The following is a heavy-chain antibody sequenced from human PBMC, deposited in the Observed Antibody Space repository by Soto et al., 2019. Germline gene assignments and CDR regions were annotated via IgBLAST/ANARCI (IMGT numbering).Heavy chain of an antibody. D-gene: IGHD2-15*01. CDR3: ARGVVVVAASQLGWFDP. Sequence: SVKVSCKASGGTFSRDAISWVRQAPGQGLGWMGGIIPMFGTAKYVQKFQGRLTITADESTTTAYMELRSLRSDDTAVYYCARGVVVVAASQLGWFDPWGQGTLVTVSS. CDR1: GGTFSRDA. J-gene: IGHJ5*02. V-gene: IGHV1-69*13. CDR2: IIPMFGTA.